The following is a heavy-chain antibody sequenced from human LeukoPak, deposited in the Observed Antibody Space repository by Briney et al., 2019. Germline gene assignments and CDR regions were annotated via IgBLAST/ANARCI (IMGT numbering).Heavy chain of an antibody. CDR2: IYYSGNT. D-gene: IGHD3-22*01. V-gene: IGHV4-39*07. Sequence: SETLSLTCTVSGDSIRSTTFYWGWIRQPPGKGLEWIGSIYYSGNTYYNPSLKSRATISVDTSKNQFSLKLSSVTAAVTAVYYCARGTYYFYDSSGYLFWFDPWGQGTLVTVSS. J-gene: IGHJ5*02. CDR1: GDSIRSTTFY. CDR3: ARGTYYFYDSSGYLFWFDP.